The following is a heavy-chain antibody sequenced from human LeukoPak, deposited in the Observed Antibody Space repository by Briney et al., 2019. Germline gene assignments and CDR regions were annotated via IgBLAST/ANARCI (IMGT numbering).Heavy chain of an antibody. V-gene: IGHV4-34*01. J-gene: IGHJ5*02. D-gene: IGHD6-19*01. CDR2: INNSGST. Sequence: NPSETLSCTSAGYGGSFSGYYWSWIRPRPGQGRKWIGEINNSGSTNYKPSLSSVATISVDTSKNAYSLKLSSVTAAHTGEYYSGRGLAFSSGWTGPWFEARGKRTLVTVS. CDR1: GGSFSGYY. CDR3: GRGLAFSSGWTGPWFEA.